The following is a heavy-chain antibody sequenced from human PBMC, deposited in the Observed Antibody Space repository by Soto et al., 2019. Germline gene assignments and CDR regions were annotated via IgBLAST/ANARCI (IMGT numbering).Heavy chain of an antibody. V-gene: IGHV3-7*03. J-gene: IGHJ3*01. D-gene: IGHD5-12*01. Sequence: EVQLVESGGGLVQPGGSLRVSCVVSGFTFSNYWMSWVRQAPGKGLEWVANIKQDGSEKFYVDSVKGRFTISRDNAKNSLFLQMNTLRAEDTAVYYCAREATGLRWASRSDAFDVWGQGTMVTVSS. CDR2: IKQDGSEK. CDR3: AREATGLRWASRSDAFDV. CDR1: GFTFSNYW.